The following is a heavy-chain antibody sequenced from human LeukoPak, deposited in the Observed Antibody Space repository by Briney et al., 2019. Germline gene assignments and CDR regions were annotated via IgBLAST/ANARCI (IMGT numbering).Heavy chain of an antibody. J-gene: IGHJ4*02. CDR1: GGSISSHY. CDR3: ARVIGYCSGGSCYGFQGFDY. CDR2: IYYSGST. Sequence: SETLSLTCTVSGGSISSHYWSWIRQPPGKGLEWIGYIYYSGSTNYNPSLKSRVTISVDTSKNQFSLKLSSVTAADTAVYYCARVIGYCSGGSCYGFQGFDYWGQGTLVTVSS. D-gene: IGHD2-15*01. V-gene: IGHV4-59*11.